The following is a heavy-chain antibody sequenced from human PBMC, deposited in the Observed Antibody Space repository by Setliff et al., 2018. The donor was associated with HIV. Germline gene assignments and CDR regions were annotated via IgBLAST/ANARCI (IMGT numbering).Heavy chain of an antibody. CDR2: IYSGGST. CDR3: ARGRYCSSTSCLYYYYMDV. V-gene: IGHV4-61*05. CDR1: GGSISRGSYS. Sequence: PSETLSLTCTVSGGSISRGSYSWGWIRQPPGKGLEWLGHIYSGGSTNYNPSLKSRVTISVDTSKNQFSLKLSSVAAADTAVYYCARGRYCSSTSCLYYYYMDVWGKGTTVTV. J-gene: IGHJ6*03. D-gene: IGHD2-2*01.